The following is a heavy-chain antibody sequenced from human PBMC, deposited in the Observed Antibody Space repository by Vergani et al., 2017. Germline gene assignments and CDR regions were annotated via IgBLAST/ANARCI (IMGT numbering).Heavy chain of an antibody. CDR3: ARPQKKQGDYGVYYYYYGMDV. J-gene: IGHJ6*02. Sequence: EVQLVQSGAEVKKPGASLKISCKGSGYSFTSYWIGWVRQMPGKGLEWMGIIYPGDSDTRYSPSFQGQVTISADKSISTAYLQGSSLKASDTAMYYCARPQKKQGDYGVYYYYYGMDVWGQGTTVTVSS. CDR1: GYSFTSYW. CDR2: IYPGDSDT. D-gene: IGHD4-17*01. V-gene: IGHV5-51*01.